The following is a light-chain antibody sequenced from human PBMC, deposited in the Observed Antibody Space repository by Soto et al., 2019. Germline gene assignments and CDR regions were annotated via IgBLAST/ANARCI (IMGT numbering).Light chain of an antibody. CDR1: NSNIGAGSD. V-gene: IGLV1-40*01. CDR2: GNT. J-gene: IGLJ1*01. Sequence: QSVLTQPPSVSGAPGQRVTITCTVSNSNIGAGSDVHWYQHLPGTAPKLLIYGNTNRPSGVPDRFSGSQSGTSASLAITGLQADDEADYYCQSYDSSLRSYVFGAGTKVTVL. CDR3: QSYDSSLRSYV.